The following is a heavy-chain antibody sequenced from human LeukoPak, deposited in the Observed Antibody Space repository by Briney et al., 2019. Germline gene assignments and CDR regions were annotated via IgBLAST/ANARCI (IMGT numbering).Heavy chain of an antibody. Sequence: ASVKVSCKASGYTFTGYYMHWVRQAPGQGLEWMGGIIPIFGTANYAQKFQGRVTITADKSTSTAYMELSSLRSEDTAVYYCARSYSSPSEGSFVDYWGQGTLVTVSS. CDR2: IIPIFGTA. D-gene: IGHD6-6*01. CDR3: ARSYSSPSEGSFVDY. J-gene: IGHJ4*02. V-gene: IGHV1-69*06. CDR1: GYTFTGYY.